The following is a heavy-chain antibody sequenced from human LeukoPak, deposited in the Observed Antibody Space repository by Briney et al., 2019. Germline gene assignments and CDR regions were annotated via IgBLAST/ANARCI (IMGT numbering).Heavy chain of an antibody. V-gene: IGHV1-46*01. D-gene: IGHD2-2*01. J-gene: IGHJ6*03. Sequence: GASVKVSCKASGYTFTSYYMHWVRQAPGQGLEWMGIINPSGGSTSYAQKFQGRVTMTRDTSTSTVYMELSSLRSEDTAVYYCARDPTYIVVVPAAIHYYYMDVWGKGTTVTVSS. CDR1: GYTFTSYY. CDR2: INPSGGST. CDR3: ARDPTYIVVVPAAIHYYYMDV.